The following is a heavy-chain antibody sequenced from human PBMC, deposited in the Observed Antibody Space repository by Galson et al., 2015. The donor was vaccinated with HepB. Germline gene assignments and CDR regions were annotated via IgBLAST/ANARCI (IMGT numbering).Heavy chain of an antibody. CDR3: ATVGGANVVVTAMDYYYYGMDV. V-gene: IGHV1-2*04. D-gene: IGHD2-21*02. CDR1: GYTFTGYY. Sequence: SCKASGYTFTGYYMHWVRQAPGQGLEWMGWINPNSGGTNYAQKFQGWVTMTRDTSISTAYMELSSLRSEDTAVYYCATVGGANVVVTAMDYYYYGMDVWGQGTTVTVSS. J-gene: IGHJ6*02. CDR2: INPNSGGT.